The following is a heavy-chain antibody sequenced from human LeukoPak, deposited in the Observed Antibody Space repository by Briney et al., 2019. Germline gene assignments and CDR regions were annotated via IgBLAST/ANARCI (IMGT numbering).Heavy chain of an antibody. V-gene: IGHV1-69*13. CDR3: ARDKGHCSSTSCYEYWFDP. D-gene: IGHD2-2*01. J-gene: IGHJ5*02. CDR2: IIPIFGTA. Sequence: ASVKVSCKASGGTFSSYAISWVRQAPGQGLEWMGGIIPIFGTANYAQKFQGRVTITADESTSTAYMELSSLRSEDTAVYYCARDKGHCSSTSCYEYWFDPWGQGTLVTVSS. CDR1: GGTFSSYA.